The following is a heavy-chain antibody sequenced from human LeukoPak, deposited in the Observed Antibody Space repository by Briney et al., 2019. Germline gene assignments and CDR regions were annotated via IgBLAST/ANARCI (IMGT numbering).Heavy chain of an antibody. CDR3: ARRSASPRFDP. J-gene: IGHJ5*02. Sequence: PSETLSLTCTVSGGSISNYYWSWLRQPPGKGLEWIAYIYSSGSTNYNPSLKSRITISLDTSKSQFSLKLSSVTAADTAVYYCARRSASPRFDPWGQGTLVTVSS. CDR1: GGSISNYY. V-gene: IGHV4-59*08. CDR2: IYSSGST.